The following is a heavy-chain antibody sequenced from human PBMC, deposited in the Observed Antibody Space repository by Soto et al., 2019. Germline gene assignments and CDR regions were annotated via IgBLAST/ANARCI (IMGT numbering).Heavy chain of an antibody. CDR2: INRHGDST. Sequence: EVQLVESGGGVVRPGGSLRLSCAASGFGFDEYGMSWVRQGPGKGLEWVSGINRHGDSTGYADSVKGRVTISRDNAKNSLYLQMNCLKAEDTAVYYCAKDHRWGYEYGDYGDSWGQGTLVTVSS. D-gene: IGHD4-17*01. CDR1: GFGFDEYG. CDR3: AKDHRWGYEYGDYGDS. V-gene: IGHV3-20*04. J-gene: IGHJ4*02.